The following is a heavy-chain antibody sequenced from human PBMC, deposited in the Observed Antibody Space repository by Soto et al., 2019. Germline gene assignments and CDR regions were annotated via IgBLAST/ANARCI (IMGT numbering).Heavy chain of an antibody. CDR2: IIPILGIA. Sequence: QVQLVQSGAEVKKPGSSVKVSCKASGGTFSSYTISWVRQAPGQGLEWMGRIIPILGIANYAQKFQGRVTITADKSTSTAYMELSSLRSEDTAVYYCAREDGDYYYYGMDVWGQGTMVTVSS. CDR3: AREDGDYYYYGMDV. D-gene: IGHD4-17*01. J-gene: IGHJ6*02. V-gene: IGHV1-69*08. CDR1: GGTFSSYT.